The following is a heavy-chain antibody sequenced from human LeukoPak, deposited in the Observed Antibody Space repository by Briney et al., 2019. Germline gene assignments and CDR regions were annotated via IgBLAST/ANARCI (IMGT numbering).Heavy chain of an antibody. V-gene: IGHV1-3*01. CDR1: GYTITKYV. D-gene: IGHD2-21*01. CDR3: ARDDCGDTCYPGGH. J-gene: IGHJ4*01. Sequence: ASVKVSCKASGYTITKYVVHWVRQAPGQRPEWMGWINAGNGDTKYSQNFQDRVTITRDTSANTAYMELSSLTSEDTALYYCARDDCGDTCYPGGHWGHGTLVTVSS. CDR2: INAGNGDT.